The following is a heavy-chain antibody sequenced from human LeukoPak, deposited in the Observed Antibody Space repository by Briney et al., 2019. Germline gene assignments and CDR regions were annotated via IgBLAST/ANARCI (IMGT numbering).Heavy chain of an antibody. CDR2: ISSSGSYI. V-gene: IGHV3-21*01. Sequence: GRSLRLSCAASGFTFSSYDMNWVRQAPGKGLEWVSCISSSGSYIYYADSVKGRFTISRDNAKNSLYLQMNSLRAEDTAVYYCARTDSSVWFFDFWGQGALVPVSS. D-gene: IGHD6-19*01. J-gene: IGHJ4*02. CDR3: ARTDSSVWFFDF. CDR1: GFTFSSYD.